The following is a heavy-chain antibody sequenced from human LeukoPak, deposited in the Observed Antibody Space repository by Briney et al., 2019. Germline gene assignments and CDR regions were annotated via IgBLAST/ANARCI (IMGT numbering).Heavy chain of an antibody. D-gene: IGHD3-10*01. J-gene: IGHJ4*02. Sequence: PSETLSLTCTVSGGSTSSSSYYWGWIRQPPGKGLERVGSIYYSGSTYYNPSLKSRVTISVDTSKNQFSLKLSSVTAADTAVYYCARPAPRYYYGSGSYYFDYWGQGTLVTVSS. CDR1: GGSTSSSSYY. CDR3: ARPAPRYYYGSGSYYFDY. V-gene: IGHV4-39*01. CDR2: IYYSGST.